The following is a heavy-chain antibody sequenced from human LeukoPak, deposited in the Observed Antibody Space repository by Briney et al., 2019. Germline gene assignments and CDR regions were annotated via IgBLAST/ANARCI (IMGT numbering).Heavy chain of an antibody. D-gene: IGHD1-7*01. Sequence: ASVKVSCKVSGYTLTELSMHWLRQAPGKGLEWVGGFDPEDGETIYAQKSQGRVTVTDDTSTDTAYMELSSLRSEDTAVYYCATGPGTTPLGYWGQGTLVTVSS. CDR1: GYTLTELS. J-gene: IGHJ4*02. V-gene: IGHV1-24*01. CDR2: FDPEDGET. CDR3: ATGPGTTPLGY.